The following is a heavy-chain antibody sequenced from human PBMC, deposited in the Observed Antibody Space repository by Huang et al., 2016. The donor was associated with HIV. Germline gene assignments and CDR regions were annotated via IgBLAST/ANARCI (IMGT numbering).Heavy chain of an antibody. CDR2: IRLDGGNK. CDR3: ATDLGGYSFDY. V-gene: IGHV3-30*02. J-gene: IGHJ4*02. CDR1: GLRFSHYG. Sequence: QEQLVESGGGVVQPGGSLRLSWATSGLRFSHYGMHWVRQAPGKGLGWVAFIRLDGGNKHYADAAKGRFTISRDNSKKMVFLEMNSLRGDDTAFYYCATDLGGYSFDYWDQGALVSVSS. D-gene: IGHD2-21*02.